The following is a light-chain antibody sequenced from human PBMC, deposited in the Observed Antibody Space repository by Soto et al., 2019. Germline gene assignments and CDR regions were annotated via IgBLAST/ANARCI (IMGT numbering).Light chain of an antibody. Sequence: LSHSPGSLSLSTGEGAPLSCRASRGVSANYLAWHQQKPGQAPTLLIYGASIRAAGIPARFSGSGSGTEFTLTISSLQSEDFAGYYCPQYSNWPRTFGQGTKVDIK. CDR1: RGVSANY. J-gene: IGKJ1*01. V-gene: IGKV3D-15*01. CDR3: PQYSNWPRT. CDR2: GAS.